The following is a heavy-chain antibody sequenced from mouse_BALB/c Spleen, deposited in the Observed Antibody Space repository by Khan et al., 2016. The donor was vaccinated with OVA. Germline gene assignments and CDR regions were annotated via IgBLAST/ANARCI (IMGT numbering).Heavy chain of an antibody. J-gene: IGHJ3*01. D-gene: IGHD1-2*01. CDR1: GFSLTGFG. CDR2: IWGDGST. CDR3: ARELRRGGFAY. V-gene: IGHV2-6-7*01. Sequence: QVQLKESGPGLVAPSQSLSITCTVSGFSLTGFGINWVRQPPGKGLEWLGMIWGDGSTDYNSALKSRLSISKDKSKSQVFLKMNSLQTDDTARYYCARELRRGGFAYWGQGTLVTVSA.